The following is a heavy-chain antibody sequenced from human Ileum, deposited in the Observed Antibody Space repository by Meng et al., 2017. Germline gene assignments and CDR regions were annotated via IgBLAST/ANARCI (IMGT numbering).Heavy chain of an antibody. CDR3: ANGYSPDY. D-gene: IGHD5-12*01. CDR1: GFTFSSYA. J-gene: IGHJ4*02. CDR2: INSGGGGT. Sequence: GESLKISYAASGFTFSSYAMSWVRQAPGKGLEWVSGINSGGGGTYYADSVKGRFTISRDNSKNTLYLQMNSLRVEDTAVFYCANGYSPDYWGQGTLVTVPS. V-gene: IGHV3-23*01.